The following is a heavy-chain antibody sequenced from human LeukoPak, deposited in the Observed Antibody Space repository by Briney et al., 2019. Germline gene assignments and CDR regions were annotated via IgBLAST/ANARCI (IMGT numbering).Heavy chain of an antibody. CDR3: ARGKYYFDY. CDR2: IYYSGTT. CDR1: GDSIRTYY. V-gene: IGHV4-59*01. Sequence: PSETLSLTCTVSGDSIRTYYWSWIRQPPGKGLEWIGYIYYSGTTDYNPSLESRVTLSLDTSKNQFSLKLSSVTAADTAVYYCARGKYYFDYWGQGTLVTVSS. J-gene: IGHJ4*02.